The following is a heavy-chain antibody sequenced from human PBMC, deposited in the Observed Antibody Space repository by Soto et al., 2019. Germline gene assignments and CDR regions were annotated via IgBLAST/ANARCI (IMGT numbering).Heavy chain of an antibody. J-gene: IGHJ4*02. CDR1: GFTVNSNY. CDR3: ATLTKYDILTGFYPC. Sequence: RSLRLSCAASGFTVNSNYMSWVRQAPGKGLEWVSVIYSDGSTYYADSVKGRFIISRDNSNNTLYFQMNSLRAEDTAVYYCATLTKYDILTGFYPCWGQGTLVTVSS. CDR2: IYSDGST. V-gene: IGHV3-66*01. D-gene: IGHD3-9*01.